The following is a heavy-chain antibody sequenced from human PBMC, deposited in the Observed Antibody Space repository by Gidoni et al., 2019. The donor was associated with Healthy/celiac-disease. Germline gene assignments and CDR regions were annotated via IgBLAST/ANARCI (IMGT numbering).Heavy chain of an antibody. CDR2: INSDGSST. D-gene: IGHD6-13*01. CDR1: GFTFSSYW. Sequence: EVQLVESGGGLVQPGGSLSLSCAASGFTFSSYWMHWVRQAPGKGLVWVSRINSDGSSTSYADSVKGRFTISRDNAKNTLYLQMNSLRAEDTAVYYCARVEAADYYYYYGMDVWGQGTTVTVSS. J-gene: IGHJ6*02. CDR3: ARVEAADYYYYYGMDV. V-gene: IGHV3-74*01.